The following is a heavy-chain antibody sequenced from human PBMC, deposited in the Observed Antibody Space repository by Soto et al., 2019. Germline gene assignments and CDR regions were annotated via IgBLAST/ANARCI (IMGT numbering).Heavy chain of an antibody. CDR3: ARRTSDWYFDL. D-gene: IGHD1-7*01. CDR1: GFTFSSYG. J-gene: IGHJ2*01. Sequence: GGSLRLSCAASGFTFSSYGMHWVRQAPGKGLEWVAVISYDGSNTGYADSVRGRFTISRDSSKNTLFLQMNSLRAEDTAVYYCARRTSDWYFDLWGRGTLVTVSS. CDR2: ISYDGSNT. V-gene: IGHV3-30*03.